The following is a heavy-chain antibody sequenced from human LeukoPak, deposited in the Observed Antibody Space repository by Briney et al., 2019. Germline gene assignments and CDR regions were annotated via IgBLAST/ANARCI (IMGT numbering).Heavy chain of an antibody. J-gene: IGHJ6*04. V-gene: IGHV3-53*01. CDR3: ARAGGIAAAGFVDV. CDR1: GFTVSSNY. D-gene: IGHD6-25*01. Sequence: PGGSQRLSCAASGFTVSSNYMSWVRQAPGKGLEWVSVIYSGGSTYYADSVKGRFTISRDNSKNTLYLQMNSLRAEDTAVYYCARAGGIAAAGFVDVWGKGTTVTVSS. CDR2: IYSGGST.